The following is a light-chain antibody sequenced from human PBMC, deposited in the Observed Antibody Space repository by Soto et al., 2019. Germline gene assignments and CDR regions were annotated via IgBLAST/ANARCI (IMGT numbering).Light chain of an antibody. V-gene: IGKV3-11*01. CDR3: KQRSNWSLYT. CDR2: DAS. CDR1: QSVSRY. J-gene: IGKJ2*01. Sequence: EIVLTQSPATLSLSPGERATLSCRASQSVSRYLAWYQQKPGQAPRILIYDASNRATGIPARFSGSGSGTDFSLTIIGLEPEDFAVYYCKQRSNWSLYTFGQGNKLEIK.